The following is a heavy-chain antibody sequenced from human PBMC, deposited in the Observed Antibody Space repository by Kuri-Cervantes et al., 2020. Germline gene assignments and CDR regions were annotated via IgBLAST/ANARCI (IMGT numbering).Heavy chain of an antibody. CDR3: ARVIVVVVAATP. J-gene: IGHJ5*02. D-gene: IGHD2-15*01. CDR2: IYHSGST. Sequence: SETLSLTCTVSGYSISSGYYWGWIRQPPGKGLEWIGSIYHSGSTYYNPSLKSRVTISVDRSKNQFSLKLSSVTAADTAVYYCARVIVVVVAATPWGQGTLVTVSS. V-gene: IGHV4-38-2*02. CDR1: GYSISSGYY.